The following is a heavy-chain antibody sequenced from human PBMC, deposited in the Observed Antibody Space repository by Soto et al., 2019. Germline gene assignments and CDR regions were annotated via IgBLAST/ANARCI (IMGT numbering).Heavy chain of an antibody. CDR1: GYSFTSYW. Sequence: GESLKISCNGSGYSFTSYWIGWVRQMPGKGLEWMGIIYPGDSDTRYSPSFQGQVTISADKSISTAYLQWSSLKASDTAMYYCARYYYGSGSSLDYYYGMDVWGQGTTVTVSS. CDR2: IYPGDSDT. D-gene: IGHD3-10*01. J-gene: IGHJ6*02. CDR3: ARYYYGSGSSLDYYYGMDV. V-gene: IGHV5-51*01.